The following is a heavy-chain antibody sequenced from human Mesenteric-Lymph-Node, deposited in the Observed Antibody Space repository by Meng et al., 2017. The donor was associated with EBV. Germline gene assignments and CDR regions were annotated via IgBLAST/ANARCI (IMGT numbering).Heavy chain of an antibody. V-gene: IGHV6-1*01. D-gene: IGHD2-21*02. Sequence: HVPLLQSGSGRPNPSQTLSLTCAISGDSVSCSSAGWNWIRQSPSRGLEWLGRTYYRSKWYNDYAVSVKSRITINTETSKNQLSLQLSSVTPEDTAVYYCARDRGDSGLDYWGQGTLVTVSS. CDR3: ARDRGDSGLDY. CDR1: GDSVSCSSAG. CDR2: TYYRSKWYN. J-gene: IGHJ4*02.